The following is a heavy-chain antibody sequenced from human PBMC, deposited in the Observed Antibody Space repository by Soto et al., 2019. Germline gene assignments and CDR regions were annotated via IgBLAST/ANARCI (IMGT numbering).Heavy chain of an antibody. CDR3: SRRSNPAEPVPLPPGSYFDY. J-gene: IGHJ4*02. CDR2: INPSGGST. V-gene: IGHV1-46*03. D-gene: IGHD1-26*01. Sequence: GASVKVSCKASGYTFTSYYMHWVRQAPGQGLEWMGIINPSGGSTSYAQKFQGRVTMTRDTSTSTVYMELSSLRSEDTAVYYCSRRSNPAEPVPLPPGSYFDYWGQGTLVTVSS. CDR1: GYTFTSYY.